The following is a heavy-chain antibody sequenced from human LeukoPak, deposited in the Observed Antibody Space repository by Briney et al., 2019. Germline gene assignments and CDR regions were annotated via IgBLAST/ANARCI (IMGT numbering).Heavy chain of an antibody. D-gene: IGHD3-22*01. CDR3: ARDDSSGYMAW. J-gene: IGHJ4*02. CDR2: IYYSGST. V-gene: IGHV4-61*08. Sequence: TSSQTLSLTCTVSGGSISSGDYYWSWIRQPPGKGLEWIGYIYYSGSTNYNPSLKSRVTISVDTSKNQFSLKLSSVTAADTAVYYCARDDSSGYMAWWGQGTLVTVSS. CDR1: GGSISSGDYY.